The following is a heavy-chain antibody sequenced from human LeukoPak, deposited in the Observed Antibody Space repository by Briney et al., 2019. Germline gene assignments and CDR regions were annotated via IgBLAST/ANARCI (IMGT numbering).Heavy chain of an antibody. J-gene: IGHJ5*02. V-gene: IGHV3-21*01. Sequence: GGSLRLSCAASGFTFSSYSMNWVRQAPGKGLEWVSSISSSSSYIYYADSVKGRFTISRDSAKNSLYLQMNSLRAEDTAVYYCARGEKYSSWRYNWFDPWGQGTLVTVSS. CDR1: GFTFSSYS. D-gene: IGHD6-13*01. CDR2: ISSSSSYI. CDR3: ARGEKYSSWRYNWFDP.